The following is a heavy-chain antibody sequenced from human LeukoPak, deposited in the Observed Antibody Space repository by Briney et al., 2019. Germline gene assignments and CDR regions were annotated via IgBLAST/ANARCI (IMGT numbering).Heavy chain of an antibody. V-gene: IGHV3-74*01. CDR1: GFTISTYW. CDR3: ATYRQVLLPFES. Sequence: GGSLRLSCEASGFTISTYWMHWVRQAPGKGLVWVSRIKSDDYSTLYADSVRGRFTISRDNSKSTLSLQMNSLRAEDTAIYYCATYRQVLLPFESWGQGTLVTVSS. D-gene: IGHD2-8*02. J-gene: IGHJ4*02. CDR2: IKSDDYST.